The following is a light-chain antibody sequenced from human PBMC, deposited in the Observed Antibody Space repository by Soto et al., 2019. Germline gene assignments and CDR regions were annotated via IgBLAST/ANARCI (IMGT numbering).Light chain of an antibody. J-gene: IGKJ1*01. CDR2: DAS. CDR3: QQYNSYSSWT. V-gene: IGKV1-5*01. Sequence: DIPMTQSPASLCASSGERVPLTCRSSQSISRWLAWYQQKPGKAPKLLIYDASSLESGVPSRFSGSGSGTEFTLTISSLQPDDFATYYCQQYNSYSSWTFGQGTKVDNK. CDR1: QSISRW.